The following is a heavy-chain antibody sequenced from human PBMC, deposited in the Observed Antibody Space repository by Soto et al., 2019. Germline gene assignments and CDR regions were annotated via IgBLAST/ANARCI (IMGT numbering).Heavy chain of an antibody. J-gene: IGHJ4*02. CDR2: IYHSGST. D-gene: IGHD2-21*02. CDR1: GGSISNNYW. CDR3: ATAYCGGDCYLYY. V-gene: IGHV4-4*02. Sequence: QGQLQESGPGLVKPSGTLSLTCAVSGGSISNNYWWSWVRQPPGKGMEGIGEIYHSGSTNYSPSLKSRATTSVDKSKNQFSLRLSSVTAADTAVYYCATAYCGGDCYLYYWGQGTLVTVSS.